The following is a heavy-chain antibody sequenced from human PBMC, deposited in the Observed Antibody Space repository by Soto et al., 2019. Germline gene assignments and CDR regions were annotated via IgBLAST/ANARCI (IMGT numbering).Heavy chain of an antibody. D-gene: IGHD3-3*01. CDR3: ARGYDFWSGYDNFDY. J-gene: IGHJ4*02. CDR1: GYTFNSYG. V-gene: IGHV1-18*01. Sequence: ASVKVSCKASGYTFNSYGFSWVRQAPGQGLEWMGWISAYNGNTNYAQTLQGRVTMTTDTSTSTAYMELRSLSSDDTAVYYCARGYDFWSGYDNFDYWGQGTPVTVSS. CDR2: ISAYNGNT.